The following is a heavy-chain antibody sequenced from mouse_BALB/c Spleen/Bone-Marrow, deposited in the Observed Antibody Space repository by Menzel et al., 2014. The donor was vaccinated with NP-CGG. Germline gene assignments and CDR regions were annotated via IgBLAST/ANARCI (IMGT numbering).Heavy chain of an antibody. D-gene: IGHD3-1*01. CDR1: GFNIKDTY. CDR2: IDPANGNT. J-gene: IGHJ2*01. CDR3: ARFGVDY. V-gene: IGHV14-3*02. Sequence: EVKLVESGAELVKPGASVKLSCTASGFNIKDTYMHWVKQRPEQGLEWIGRIDPANGNTKYDPKFQGKATITADTSSNTASLQLSSLTSEDTAVYYCARFGVDYWGQGTTLTVSS.